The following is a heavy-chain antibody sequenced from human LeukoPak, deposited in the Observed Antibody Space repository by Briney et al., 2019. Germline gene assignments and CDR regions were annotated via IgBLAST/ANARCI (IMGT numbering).Heavy chain of an antibody. D-gene: IGHD2-2*01. CDR2: SNHSGST. CDR3: ARRARYCSSTSCYPRFYYYYYMDV. Sequence: PSETLSLICAVYGLSFSGYYWSWIRQPPGTGLEWIGESNHSGSTNYIPSLKSRVTISVDTSKNQFSLKLSSVTAADTAVYYCARRARYCSSTSCYPRFYYYYYMDVWGKGTTVTISS. V-gene: IGHV4-34*01. J-gene: IGHJ6*03. CDR1: GLSFSGYY.